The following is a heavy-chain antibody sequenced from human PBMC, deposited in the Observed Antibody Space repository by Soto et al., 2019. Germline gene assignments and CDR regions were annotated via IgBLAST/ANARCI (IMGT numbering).Heavy chain of an antibody. V-gene: IGHV5-10-1*01. CDR2: IDPSDSQT. CDR1: GYSFAGYW. Sequence: PGESLKISCKGSGYSFAGYWITWVRQKPGKGLEWMGRIDPSDSQTYYSPSFRGHVTISATKSITTVFLQWSSLRTSDTAMYYCARQIYDSDTGPNFQYYFDSWGQGTPVTVSS. D-gene: IGHD3-22*01. J-gene: IGHJ4*02. CDR3: ARQIYDSDTGPNFQYYFDS.